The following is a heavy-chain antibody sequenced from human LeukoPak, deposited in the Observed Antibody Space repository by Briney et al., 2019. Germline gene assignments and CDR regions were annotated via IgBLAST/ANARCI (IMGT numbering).Heavy chain of an antibody. Sequence: PSETLSLTCTVSGDSISSSRYYWGWLRQPPGKGLEWIGSASYSGSPYYNPSLKSRVTISVDTSKNQFSLKLSSVTAADTAVYYCARVPVLWFGELFFAFDIWGQGTMVTVSS. D-gene: IGHD3-10*01. CDR2: ASYSGSP. CDR3: ARVPVLWFGELFFAFDI. V-gene: IGHV4-39*07. J-gene: IGHJ3*02. CDR1: GDSISSSRYY.